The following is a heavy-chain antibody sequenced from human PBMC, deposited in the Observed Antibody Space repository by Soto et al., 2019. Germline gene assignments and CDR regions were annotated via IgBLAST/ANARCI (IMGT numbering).Heavy chain of an antibody. J-gene: IGHJ5*02. D-gene: IGHD6-6*01. CDR1: GGSISRGGDY. CDR3: ARAGHRSSSEGANWFDP. V-gene: IGHV4-31*03. Sequence: QVQLQESGPGLVKPSQTLSLTCTVSGGSISRGGDYWSWIRQHPGKGLEWIGYIYYSGSTNFNPSLKSRLTISVDTSKHPFSLQLSSVTAADTAVYYCARAGHRSSSEGANWFDPWGQGTLVTVSS. CDR2: IYYSGST.